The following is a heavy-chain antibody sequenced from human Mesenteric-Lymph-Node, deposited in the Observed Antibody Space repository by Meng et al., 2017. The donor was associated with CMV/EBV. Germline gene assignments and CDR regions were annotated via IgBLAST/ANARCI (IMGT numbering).Heavy chain of an antibody. J-gene: IGHJ4*02. CDR1: ISSRSYY. V-gene: IGHV4-39*07. CDR2: IDYSGYT. D-gene: IGHD3-16*01. CDR3: ARGLRYLGELSDGYFDY. Sequence: ISSRSYYVGWIRQPPGKGLEWIGSIDYSGYTYYNPSLKSRVTISVDTSKNQFSLKLSSVTAAETAVYYCARGLRYLGELSDGYFDYWGQGTLVTVSS.